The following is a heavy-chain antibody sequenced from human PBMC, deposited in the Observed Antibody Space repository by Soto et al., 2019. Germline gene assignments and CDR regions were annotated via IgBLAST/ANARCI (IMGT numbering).Heavy chain of an antibody. J-gene: IGHJ4*02. CDR3: ARDLDGSGSYYTDY. D-gene: IGHD3-10*01. V-gene: IGHV1-18*01. Sequence: GASVKVSCKASGYMFISYGINWVRQAPGQGLEWMGWISAYNANTKYAQNPQGRVTMTTDTSTSTAYMEMRSLRSDDTAVYYCARDLDGSGSYYTDYWGPGTLVTVSS. CDR1: GYMFISYG. CDR2: ISAYNANT.